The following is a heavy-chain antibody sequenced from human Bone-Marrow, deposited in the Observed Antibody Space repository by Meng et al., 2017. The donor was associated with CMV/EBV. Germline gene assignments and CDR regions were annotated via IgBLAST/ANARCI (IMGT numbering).Heavy chain of an antibody. CDR1: GFTFSSYA. CDR3: AKLQVTKLFDS. V-gene: IGHV3-23*03. J-gene: IGHJ4*02. CDR2: IYSGGGTT. Sequence: GESLKISCAASGFTFSSYAMSCVRQAPGKGPECVSVIYSGGGTTFYADSVKGRFTISRDNSKNTLYLQMSSLRAEDTAVYYCAKLQVTKLFDSWSQGALVTVSS. D-gene: IGHD4-23*01.